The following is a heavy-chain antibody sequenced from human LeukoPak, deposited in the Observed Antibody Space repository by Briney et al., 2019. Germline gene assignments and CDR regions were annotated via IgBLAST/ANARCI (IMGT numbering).Heavy chain of an antibody. D-gene: IGHD1-26*01. CDR1: GFTVSSNY. CDR2: IYSGGST. CDR3: ARDKGSVGATDY. V-gene: IGHV3-53*01. Sequence: GGSLRLSCVASGFTVSSNYMSWVRQAPGKGLEWVSVIYSGGSTYYADSVKGRFTISRDNSKNTLYLQMNSLRAEDTAVYYCARDKGSVGATDYWGQGTLVTVSS. J-gene: IGHJ4*02.